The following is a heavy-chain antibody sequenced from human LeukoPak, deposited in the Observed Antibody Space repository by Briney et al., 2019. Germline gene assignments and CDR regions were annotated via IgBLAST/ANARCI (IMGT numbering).Heavy chain of an antibody. J-gene: IGHJ4*02. CDR2: MNPNSGNT. V-gene: IGHV1-8*03. CDR3: ARRKYSAYDLFDY. D-gene: IGHD5-12*01. Sequence: ASVKVSCKASGYTFTNYDINWVRQATGQGLGWMGWMNPNSGNTGYAQKFQGRVTITRNTSISTAYMELSSLRSEDTAVYYCARRKYSAYDLFDYWGQGTLVTVSS. CDR1: GYTFTNYD.